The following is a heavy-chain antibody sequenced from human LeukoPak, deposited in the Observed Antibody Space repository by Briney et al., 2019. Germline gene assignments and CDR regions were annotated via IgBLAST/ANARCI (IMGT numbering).Heavy chain of an antibody. CDR3: AKVYSGRDYHAFDI. CDR2: MSGRYGST. J-gene: IGHJ3*02. CDR1: GFTFSSSS. D-gene: IGHD1-26*01. V-gene: IGHV3-23*01. Sequence: GGSLRLSCAPSGFTFSSSSVTGVRQAPGKGVEGVSAMSGRYGSTYHADSVKGRSTISRDNSKNTLYLQMNSLRAEDTAVYYCAKVYSGRDYHAFDIWCQGTMVIVSA.